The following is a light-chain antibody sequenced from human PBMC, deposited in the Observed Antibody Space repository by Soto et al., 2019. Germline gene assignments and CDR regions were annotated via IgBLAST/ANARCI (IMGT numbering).Light chain of an antibody. CDR2: DVT. V-gene: IGLV2-11*01. Sequence: QSALTQPRSVSGSPGQSVTISCTGSSSDVGFYTYVSWYLQHPGEAPKVIIYDVTKRPSGVPDRFSASKSGNTASLTISGLQPEDEADYYCSSYAGSYTVVFGGGTKVTVL. J-gene: IGLJ2*01. CDR1: SSDVGFYTY. CDR3: SSYAGSYTVV.